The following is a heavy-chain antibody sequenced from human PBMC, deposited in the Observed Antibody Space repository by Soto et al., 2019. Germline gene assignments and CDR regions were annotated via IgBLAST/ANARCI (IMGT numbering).Heavy chain of an antibody. CDR3: ARSDFWSGYYTDY. J-gene: IGHJ4*02. Sequence: QVQLQESGPGLVKPSQTLSLTCTVSGGSISSGDYHWSWIRQPPGKGLEWIGFVYYTGNTYYNPSLKRRVTIAVDTSKNQFSLKLSSVTAADKAVYYCARSDFWSGYYTDYWGQGPLVTVSS. V-gene: IGHV4-30-4*08. CDR2: VYYTGNT. CDR1: GGSISSGDYH. D-gene: IGHD3-3*01.